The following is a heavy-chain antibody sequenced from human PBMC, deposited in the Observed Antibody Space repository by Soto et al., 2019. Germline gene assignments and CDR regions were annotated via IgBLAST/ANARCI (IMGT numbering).Heavy chain of an antibody. D-gene: IGHD2-2*01. CDR3: ASSQGSTTSLEIYYYYYYGMDV. V-gene: IGHV1-69*01. CDR1: GGTFSSYA. Sequence: QVQLVQSGDEVKKPGSSEKVSCKASGGTFSSYAIIWVRQAPGQGLEWMGGIIPISETTNNAQKFQGRVTITSDESKSTAYMELSSLRSEDTAVYYCASSQGSTTSLEIYYYYYYGMDVWGQGTTVTVSS. J-gene: IGHJ6*02. CDR2: IIPISETT.